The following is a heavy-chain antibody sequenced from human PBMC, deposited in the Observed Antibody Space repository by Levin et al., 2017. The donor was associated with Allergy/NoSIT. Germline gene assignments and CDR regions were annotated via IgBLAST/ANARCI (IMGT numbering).Heavy chain of an antibody. D-gene: IGHD2-2*01. Sequence: SQTLSLTCAVYGGSFSGYYWSWIRQPPGKGLEWIGEINHSGSTNYNPSLKSRVTISVDTSKNQFSLKLSSVTAADTAVYYCAAKRSNYQLLSQVWYFDRWGRGTLVTVSS. CDR2: INHSGST. V-gene: IGHV4-34*01. CDR1: GGSFSGYY. CDR3: AAKRSNYQLLSQVWYFDR. J-gene: IGHJ2*01.